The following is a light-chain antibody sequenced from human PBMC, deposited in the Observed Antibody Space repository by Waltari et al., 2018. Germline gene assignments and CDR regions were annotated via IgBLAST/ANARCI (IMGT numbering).Light chain of an antibody. CDR2: DVS. CDR1: SSDVGGQNH. CDR3: SSYTSSDSLV. J-gene: IGLJ1*01. V-gene: IGLV2-14*01. Sequence: GQSITFSCSGSSSDVGGQNHVSWYQHHPGKAPKLMIYDVSNRPSGISHRFSASKSGNTAPLTISGRQAEDEADYYCSSYTSSDSLVFGTGTAVTVL.